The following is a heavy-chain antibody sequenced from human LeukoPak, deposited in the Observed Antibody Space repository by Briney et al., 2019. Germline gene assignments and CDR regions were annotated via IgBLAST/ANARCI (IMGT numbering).Heavy chain of an antibody. J-gene: IGHJ4*02. D-gene: IGHD5-18*01. CDR1: GFTFSSYA. CDR3: ASDRGYSLNPFDY. Sequence: GGSLRLSCAASGFTFSSYAMHWVRQAPGMGLEWVAVISYDGSNKYYADSVKGRFTISRDNSKNTLYLQMNSLRAEDTAVYYCASDRGYSLNPFDYWGQGTLVTVSS. CDR2: ISYDGSNK. V-gene: IGHV3-30-3*01.